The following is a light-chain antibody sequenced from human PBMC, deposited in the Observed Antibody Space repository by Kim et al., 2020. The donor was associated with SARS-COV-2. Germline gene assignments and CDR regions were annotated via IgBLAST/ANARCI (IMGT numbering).Light chain of an antibody. V-gene: IGKV1-5*03. CDR1: QNIDTW. CDR2: KAS. Sequence: DIQMTQSPSTLSASVGVRVTITCRASQNIDTWLAWYQQKLGKAPNLLIYKASTLERGVPSRFSGSGSGTEFTLTIGCLQPDDFATYYCQQYSGYSRTFGQGTKVDIK. CDR3: QQYSGYSRT. J-gene: IGKJ1*01.